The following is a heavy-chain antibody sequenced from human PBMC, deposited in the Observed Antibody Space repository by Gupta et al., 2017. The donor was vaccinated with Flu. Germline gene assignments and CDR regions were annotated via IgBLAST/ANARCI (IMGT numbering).Heavy chain of an antibody. Sequence: EVQLVESGGGLVQPGGSLRLSCAASGFTVSSNYMSWVRQAPGKGLAWVSVIYSGGSTYYADSVKGRFTISRDNSKNTLYLQMNSLRAEDTAVYYCARDRSYYDSSGPDDAFDIWGQGTMVTGSS. J-gene: IGHJ3*02. D-gene: IGHD3-22*01. CDR2: IYSGGST. V-gene: IGHV3-66*02. CDR3: ARDRSYYDSSGPDDAFDI. CDR1: GFTVSSNY.